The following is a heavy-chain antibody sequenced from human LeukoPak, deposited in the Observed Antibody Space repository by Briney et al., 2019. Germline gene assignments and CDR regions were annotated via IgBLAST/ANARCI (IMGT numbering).Heavy chain of an antibody. J-gene: IGHJ5*02. Sequence: ETLSLTCTVSGYSISSGYYWGWIRQPPGKGLEWVSSISSSSSYIYYADSVKGRFTISRDNAKNSLYLQMNSLRAEDTALYYCAKGRSTQTWFDPWGQGTLVTVSS. CDR2: ISSSSSYI. D-gene: IGHD2-15*01. V-gene: IGHV3-21*04. CDR1: GYSISSGYY. CDR3: AKGRSTQTWFDP.